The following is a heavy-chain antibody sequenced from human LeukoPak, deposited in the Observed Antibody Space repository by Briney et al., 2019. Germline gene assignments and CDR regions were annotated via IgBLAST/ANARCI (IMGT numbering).Heavy chain of an antibody. J-gene: IGHJ4*02. CDR1: GGSFSGYY. V-gene: IGHV4-34*01. CDR3: ARGRATGRSGGDY. D-gene: IGHD3-9*01. Sequence: SETLSLTCAVYGGSFSGYYWSWIRQPPGKGLEWIGEINHSGSTNYNPSLKSRVTISVDTSKNQFSLKLSSVTAADTAVYYCARGRATGRSGGDYWGQGTLVTVSS. CDR2: INHSGST.